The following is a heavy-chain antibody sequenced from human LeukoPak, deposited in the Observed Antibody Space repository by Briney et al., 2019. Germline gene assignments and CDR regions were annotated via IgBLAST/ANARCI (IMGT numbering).Heavy chain of an antibody. CDR3: ARTMWGFDY. J-gene: IGHJ4*02. D-gene: IGHD7-27*01. Sequence: GGSLRLSCAASGFTFSKSWMTWVRQAPGKGLQWVAHIKEDGGDKYYVDSVKGRFTISRDNAKRSLFLQMNSLRVEDTAVYYCARTMWGFDYWGQGTLVTVSS. CDR1: GFTFSKSW. CDR2: IKEDGGDK. V-gene: IGHV3-7*04.